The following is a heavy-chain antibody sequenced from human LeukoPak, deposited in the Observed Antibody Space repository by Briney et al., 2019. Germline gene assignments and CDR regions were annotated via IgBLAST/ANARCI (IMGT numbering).Heavy chain of an antibody. CDR1: DGSISSYY. V-gene: IGHV4-59*01. J-gene: IGHJ4*02. Sequence: PSETLSLTCSVSDGSISSYYWSWIRQPPGKGLEWIGYIYYSGITNYNPSLKSRVTISVDTSKNQFSLKLSSVTAADTAVYYCARVGRELLWFGELLYFDYWGQGTLVSVSS. CDR3: ARVGRELLWFGELLYFDY. D-gene: IGHD3-10*01. CDR2: IYYSGIT.